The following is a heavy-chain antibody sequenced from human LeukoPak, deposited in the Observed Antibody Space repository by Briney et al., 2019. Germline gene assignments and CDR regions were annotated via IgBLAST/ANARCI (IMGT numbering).Heavy chain of an antibody. CDR2: INAGNGNT. CDR1: GYTFTSYT. D-gene: IGHD6-6*01. V-gene: IGHV1-3*01. J-gene: IGHJ4*02. Sequence: ASVKVSCKASGYTFTSYTIHWVRQAPGQRLEWMGWINAGNGNTKYSQEFQGRVTITRDTSASTAYMELSSLRSDDTAVYYCAMDSSSSGLGYWGQGTLVTVSS. CDR3: AMDSSSSGLGY.